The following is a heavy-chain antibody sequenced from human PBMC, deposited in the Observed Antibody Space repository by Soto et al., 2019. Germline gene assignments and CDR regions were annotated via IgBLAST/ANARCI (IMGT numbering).Heavy chain of an antibody. CDR3: ARGSYCIGTSCYFPSDY. Sequence: QVQLVQSGAEVKKPGSSVKVSCKASGGTFSSYAFNWVRQAPGQGLEWMGGNIPIFGTANSAQKFQGRVTITADVSTSTAYMELSSLRSEDTAMYYCARGSYCIGTSCYFPSDYWGQGTLVTVSS. CDR1: GGTFSSYA. J-gene: IGHJ4*02. CDR2: NIPIFGTA. V-gene: IGHV1-69*12. D-gene: IGHD2-2*01.